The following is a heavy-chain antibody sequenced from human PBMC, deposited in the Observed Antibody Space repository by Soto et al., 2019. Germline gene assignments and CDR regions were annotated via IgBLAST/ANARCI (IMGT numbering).Heavy chain of an antibody. CDR2: IYPGDSDS. CDR1: GYSFSTYW. Sequence: PGESLKISCKASGYSFSTYWIAWVRQVPGQGLECMGIIYPGDSDSRYSPSFQGQVTISADKSINTAYLQWSSLKASDTAMYFCARKMAAVGPNWFDPWGQGTLVTVSS. CDR3: ARKMAAVGPNWFDP. V-gene: IGHV5-51*01. D-gene: IGHD6-13*01. J-gene: IGHJ5*02.